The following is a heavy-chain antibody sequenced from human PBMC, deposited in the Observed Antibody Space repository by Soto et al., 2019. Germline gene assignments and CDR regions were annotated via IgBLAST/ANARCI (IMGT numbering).Heavy chain of an antibody. CDR1: GYTFTGYY. Sequence: RASVKVSCKASGYTFTGYYMHWVRQAPGQGLEWMGWINPNSGGTNYAQKFQGWVTMTRDTSISTAYMELSRLRSDDTAVYYCARDGSSSSFSYYYGMDVWGQGTTVTVSS. D-gene: IGHD6-6*01. CDR3: ARDGSSSSFSYYYGMDV. V-gene: IGHV1-2*04. J-gene: IGHJ6*02. CDR2: INPNSGGT.